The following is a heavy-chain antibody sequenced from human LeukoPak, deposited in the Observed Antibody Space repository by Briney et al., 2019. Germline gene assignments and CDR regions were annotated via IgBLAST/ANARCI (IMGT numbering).Heavy chain of an antibody. CDR1: GFTFSNYW. CDR2: IKQDGSGR. Sequence: GGSLRLSCAASGFTFSNYWLTWVRQAPGQGLEWVANIKQDGSGRHYVDSVKGRFTISRDNAKNSLYLQMSSLRAEDTAVYYCARDRQIAYWGQGTLVTVSS. J-gene: IGHJ4*02. V-gene: IGHV3-7*01. CDR3: ARDRQIAY.